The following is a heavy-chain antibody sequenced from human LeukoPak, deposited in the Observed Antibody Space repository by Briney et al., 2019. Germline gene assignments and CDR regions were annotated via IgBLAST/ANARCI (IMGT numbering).Heavy chain of an antibody. CDR3: ARGVTGGWYGDFQH. V-gene: IGHV4-59*01. Sequence: PSETLSLTCTVSGGSISSYYWSWIRQPPGKGLEWIGYIYNSGSTNSNPSLKSRVTISVDTSKNQFSLKLSSVTAADTAVYYCARGVTGGWYGDFQHWGQGTLVTVSS. D-gene: IGHD6-19*01. CDR2: IYNSGST. CDR1: GGSISSYY. J-gene: IGHJ1*01.